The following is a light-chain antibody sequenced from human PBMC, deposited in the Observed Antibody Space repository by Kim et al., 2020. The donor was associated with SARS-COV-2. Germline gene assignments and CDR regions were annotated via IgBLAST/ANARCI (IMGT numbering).Light chain of an antibody. V-gene: IGLV1-51*01. CDR2: GND. CDR3: GTWETSLRVVV. Sequence: GQSVTISCSGGSSNIGNNYVSWYQQVPGTAPKLLIYGNDKRPSGIPDRFSGSKSGTSATLGITGLQTGDEADYYCGTWETSLRVVVFGGGTKVTVL. CDR1: SSNIGNNY. J-gene: IGLJ3*02.